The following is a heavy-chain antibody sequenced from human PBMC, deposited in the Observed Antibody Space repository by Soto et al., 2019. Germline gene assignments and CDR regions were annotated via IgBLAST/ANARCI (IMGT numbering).Heavy chain of an antibody. CDR2: IIPIIGVT. V-gene: IGHV1-69*17. D-gene: IGHD3-16*01. Sequence: QVQLVQSGAEVKRPGSSVKVPCESSGDTFNSYVISWVRQAPGQGLEWMGGIIPIIGVTHYAQKFQGRVTISALSSTDTAYMELTNLGFEDTALYYCARESLGAKGADHWGQGTLVTVSS. CDR3: ARESLGAKGADH. J-gene: IGHJ4*02. CDR1: GDTFNSYV.